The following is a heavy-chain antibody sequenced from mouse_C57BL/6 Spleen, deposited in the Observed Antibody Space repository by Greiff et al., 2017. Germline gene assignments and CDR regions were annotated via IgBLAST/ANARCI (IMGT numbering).Heavy chain of an antibody. CDR3: ATAYYSNFAY. V-gene: IGHV1-26*01. CDR1: GYTFTDYY. J-gene: IGHJ3*01. CDR2: INPNNGGT. D-gene: IGHD2-5*01. Sequence: VQLQQSGPELVKPGASVKISCKASGYTFTDYYMNWVKQSHGKSLEWIGDINPNNGGTSYNQKFKGKATLTVDKSSSTADMELRSLTSEDSAVYYCATAYYSNFAYWGQGTLVTVSA.